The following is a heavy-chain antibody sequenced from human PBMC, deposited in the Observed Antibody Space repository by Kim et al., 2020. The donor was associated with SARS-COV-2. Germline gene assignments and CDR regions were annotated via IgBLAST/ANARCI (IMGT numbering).Heavy chain of an antibody. CDR2: ISYDGSNK. J-gene: IGHJ4*02. CDR3: AKWGRGGDGYNYGYYFDY. D-gene: IGHD5-12*01. V-gene: IGHV3-30*18. CDR1: GFTFSSYG. Sequence: GGSLRLSCAASGFTFSSYGMHWVRQAPGKGLEWVAVISYDGSNKYYADSVKGRFTISRDNSKNTLYLQMNSLRAEDTAVYYCAKWGRGGDGYNYGYYFDYWGQGTLVTVSS.